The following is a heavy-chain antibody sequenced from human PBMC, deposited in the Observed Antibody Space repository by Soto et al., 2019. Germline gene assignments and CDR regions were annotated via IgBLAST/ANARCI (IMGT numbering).Heavy chain of an antibody. D-gene: IGHD6-19*01. V-gene: IGHV4-61*01. Sequence: QVQLQESGPGLVKPSETLSLTCTVSGGSVSSGRYYWSWSRQPPGKGLEWIGYIYYSGRNSYNSSLTSRVTISVDTSKNQFSLKLSSVTAADTAIYYCARSGAGSGWLGGQGTLVTVSS. CDR1: GGSVSSGRYY. J-gene: IGHJ4*02. CDR2: IYYSGRN. CDR3: ARSGAGSGWL.